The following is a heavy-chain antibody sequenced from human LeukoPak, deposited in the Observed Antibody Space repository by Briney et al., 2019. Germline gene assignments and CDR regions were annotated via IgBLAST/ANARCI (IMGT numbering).Heavy chain of an antibody. V-gene: IGHV3-23*01. J-gene: IGHJ4*02. Sequence: PGGSRRLSCAASGFTFSSYSMTWVRQTPGKGLEWVSGISDSGDSTYYADSVKGRFTISRDNSRNTLYLEMNSLRAEDTAVYYCTKWSGFGNDWGQGTLVTVSS. CDR1: GFTFSSYS. CDR3: TKWSGFGND. D-gene: IGHD3-10*01. CDR2: ISDSGDST.